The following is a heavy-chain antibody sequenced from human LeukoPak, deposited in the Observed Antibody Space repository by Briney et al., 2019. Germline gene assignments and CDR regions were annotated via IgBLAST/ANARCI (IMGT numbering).Heavy chain of an antibody. CDR2: ISPSGDST. D-gene: IGHD2-8*02. CDR3: ARRLLSGGVTDFFDY. Sequence: PGGSLRLSCAASGFTFSSHSMSWVRQAPGEGLEWVSAISPSGDSTTYPDSVKGRFTISGDNSKNMLYLQMNSLTAEDTAIYYCARRLLSGGVTDFFDYWGRGSLVTVAS. CDR1: GFTFSSHS. V-gene: IGHV3-23*01. J-gene: IGHJ4*02.